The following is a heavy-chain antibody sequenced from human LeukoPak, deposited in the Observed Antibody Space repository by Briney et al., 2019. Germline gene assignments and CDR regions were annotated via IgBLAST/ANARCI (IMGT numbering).Heavy chain of an antibody. CDR1: GGTFSSYA. Sequence: GASVKVSCKASGGTFSSYAISWLRQAPGQGLEWMGRIIPILGIANYAQKFQGRVTITADKSTSTAYMELNSLRSEDTAVYYCAXXXXSVSTTPYYYYGMDVWGQGTTVTVSS. CDR2: IIPILGIA. D-gene: IGHD2-2*01. J-gene: IGHJ6*02. CDR3: AXXXXSVSTTPYYYYGMDV. V-gene: IGHV1-69*04.